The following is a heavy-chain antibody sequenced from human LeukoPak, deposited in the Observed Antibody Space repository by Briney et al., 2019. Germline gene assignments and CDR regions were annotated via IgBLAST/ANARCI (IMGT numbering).Heavy chain of an antibody. CDR1: GFTFSSYS. CDR2: ISGSGGST. D-gene: IGHD6-13*01. J-gene: IGHJ4*02. CDR3: ARGVAPYWSLDY. Sequence: PGGSLRLSCAASGFTFSSYSMNWVRQAPGKGLEWVSAISGSGGSTYYADSVKGRFTISRDNSKNTLYLQMNSLRAEGTAVYYCARGVAPYWSLDYWGQGTLVTVSS. V-gene: IGHV3-23*01.